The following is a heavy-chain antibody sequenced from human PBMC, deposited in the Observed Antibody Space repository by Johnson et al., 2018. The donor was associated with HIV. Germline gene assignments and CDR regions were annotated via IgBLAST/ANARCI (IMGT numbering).Heavy chain of an antibody. J-gene: IGHJ3*01. CDR1: GFKFDDYA. Sequence: VQLVESGGGVVRPGGSLRLSCAASGFKFDDYAMSWVRQAPGRGLEWVSNINWNGGTISFADSVKGRFTISRDNAKNSLHLQMNSLRAEDTAVYYCARVKGFGELWGQDAFDVWGQGTMVTVSS. D-gene: IGHD3-10*01. CDR2: INWNGGTI. V-gene: IGHV3-20*04. CDR3: ARVKGFGELWGQDAFDV.